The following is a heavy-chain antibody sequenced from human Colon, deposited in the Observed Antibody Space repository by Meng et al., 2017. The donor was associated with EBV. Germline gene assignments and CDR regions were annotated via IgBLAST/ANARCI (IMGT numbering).Heavy chain of an antibody. CDR2: ISGTGGST. V-gene: IGHV3-23*01. CDR3: VRDGYNYVPFDY. CDR1: RFTLSSYA. D-gene: IGHD5-24*01. J-gene: IGHJ4*02. Sequence: EVQLLESGGGLVQPGGSLRLSCAASRFTLSSYAMSWVRQAPGKGLEWVSFISGTGGSTYYADSVKGRFTISRDNSKNTLYLQMNSLSAEDTAVYYCVRDGYNYVPFDYWGQGTLVTVSS.